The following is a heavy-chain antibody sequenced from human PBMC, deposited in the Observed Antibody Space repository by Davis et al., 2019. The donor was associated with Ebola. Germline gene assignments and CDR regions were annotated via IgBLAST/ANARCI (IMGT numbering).Heavy chain of an antibody. CDR2: IYSGGST. CDR3: ARVLGDFWSGWFDY. D-gene: IGHD3-3*01. V-gene: IGHV3-66*01. Sequence: GESLKISCAASGFTVSSNYMSWVRQAPEKGLEWVSVIYSGGSTYYADSVKGRFTISRDNSKNTLYLQMNSLRAEDTAVYYCARVLGDFWSGWFDYWGQGTLVTVSS. J-gene: IGHJ4*02. CDR1: GFTVSSNY.